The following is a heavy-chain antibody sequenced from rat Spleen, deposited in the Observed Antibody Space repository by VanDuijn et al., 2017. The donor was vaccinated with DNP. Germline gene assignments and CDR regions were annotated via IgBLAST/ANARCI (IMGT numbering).Heavy chain of an antibody. CDR2: IWSGGGT. CDR1: GFSFTSNN. V-gene: IGHV2-1*01. Sequence: QVQLKESGPGLLQPSQTLSLTCTVSGFSFTSNNVHWVRQPPGKGLEWVGVIWSGGGTDYNSALKSRLSISRDTSKSQVFLKMNSLATENTAIYFWARSRTGNHYWYFDFWGPGTMVTVSS. CDR3: ARSRTGNHYWYFDF. D-gene: IGHD5-1*01. J-gene: IGHJ1*01.